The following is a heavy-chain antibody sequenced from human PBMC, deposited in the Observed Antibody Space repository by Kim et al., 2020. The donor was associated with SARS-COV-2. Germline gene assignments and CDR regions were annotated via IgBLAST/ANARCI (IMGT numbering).Heavy chain of an antibody. D-gene: IGHD3-10*01. CDR1: GFTFSSYG. V-gene: IGHV3-33*01. CDR2: IWYDGSSK. CDR3: ARDRRVYYYGSGFDY. J-gene: IGHJ4*02. Sequence: GGSLRLSCAASGFTFSSYGMHWVRQAPGKGLEWVAVIWYDGSSKYYADSVKGRFTISRDNSKNTLYLQMNSLRAEDTAVYYCARDRRVYYYGSGFDYWGQGTLVTVSS.